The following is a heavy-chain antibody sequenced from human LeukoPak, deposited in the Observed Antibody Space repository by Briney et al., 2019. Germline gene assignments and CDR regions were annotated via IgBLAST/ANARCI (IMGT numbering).Heavy chain of an antibody. CDR1: GGSISSSSYY. J-gene: IGHJ4*02. V-gene: IGHV4-39*07. CDR2: INHSGST. CDR3: ARVFKQQLTN. D-gene: IGHD6-13*01. Sequence: SETLSLTCTVSGGSISSSSYYWSWIRQPPGKGLEWIGEINHSGSTNYNPSLKSRVTISVDTSKNQFSLKLSSVTAADTAVYYCARVFKQQLTNWGQGTLVTVSS.